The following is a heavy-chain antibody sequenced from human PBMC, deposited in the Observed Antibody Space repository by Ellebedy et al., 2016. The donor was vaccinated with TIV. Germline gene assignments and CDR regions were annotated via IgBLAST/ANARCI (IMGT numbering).Heavy chain of an antibody. CDR2: ISNSGDTT. D-gene: IGHD6-13*01. J-gene: IGHJ4*02. CDR1: GFTFSCCA. V-gene: IGHV3-23*01. Sequence: GESLKISCAASGFTFSCCAMSWVRQAPGKGLEWVSVISNSGDTTYADSVKGRFTISRENSKKTLYLQMNSLRAEDTAVYYCAKLGGIYTWYAEYWGQGTLVTVSS. CDR3: AKLGGIYTWYAEY.